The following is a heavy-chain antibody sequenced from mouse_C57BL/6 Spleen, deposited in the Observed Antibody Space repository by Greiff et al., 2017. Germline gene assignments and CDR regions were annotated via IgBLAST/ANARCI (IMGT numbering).Heavy chain of an antibody. Sequence: VQLQQPGAELVKPGASVKMSCKASGYTFTSYWLTWVKQRPGQGLEWIGDIYPGSGSTNYNEKFKSKATLTVDTSSSTAYMQLSSLTSEDSAVYYCARFYYGSSYYAMDYWGQGTSVTVSS. CDR3: ARFYYGSSYYAMDY. J-gene: IGHJ4*01. CDR1: GYTFTSYW. CDR2: IYPGSGST. D-gene: IGHD1-1*01. V-gene: IGHV1-55*01.